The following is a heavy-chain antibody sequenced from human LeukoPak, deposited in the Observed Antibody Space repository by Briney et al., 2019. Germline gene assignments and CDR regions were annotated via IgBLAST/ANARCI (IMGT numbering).Heavy chain of an antibody. J-gene: IGHJ3*02. CDR3: ASLGAANANDAFDI. CDR1: GGSISSYY. D-gene: IGHD2-2*01. Sequence: SETLSHTCTVSGGSISSYYWSWIRQPPGKGLEWIGYIYYSGSTNYNPSLKSRVTISVDTSKNQFSLKLSSVTAADTAVYYCASLGAANANDAFDIWGQGTMVTVSS. V-gene: IGHV4-59*08. CDR2: IYYSGST.